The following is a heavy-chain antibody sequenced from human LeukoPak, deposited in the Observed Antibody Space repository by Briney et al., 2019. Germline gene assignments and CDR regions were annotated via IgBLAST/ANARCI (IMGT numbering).Heavy chain of an antibody. CDR1: GFTFSPSW. V-gene: IGHV3-30-3*01. CDR2: ISYDGSNK. J-gene: IGHJ4*02. Sequence: GGSLRLSCAASGFTFSPSWMHWVRQAPGKGLEWVAVISYDGSNKYYADSVKGRFTISRDNSKNTLYLQMNSLRAEDTAVYYCAREDDTYPDYWGQGTLVTVSS. CDR3: AREDDTYPDY. D-gene: IGHD3-22*01.